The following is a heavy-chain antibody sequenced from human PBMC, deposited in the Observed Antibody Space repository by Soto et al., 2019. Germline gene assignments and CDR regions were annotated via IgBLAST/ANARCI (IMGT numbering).Heavy chain of an antibody. CDR2: INKDGGRT. Sequence: EVQLLESGGGLVQPGESLRLSCAASGFTFGSYFMNWVRQAPGKGPEWVSDINKDGGRTHYADSVRGRFTISRDKSRNTLYLQRNRLRAEDTALYYCAKDLHWYGMDVWGQGTTVTVSS. D-gene: IGHD1-1*01. J-gene: IGHJ6*02. V-gene: IGHV3-23*01. CDR1: GFTFGSYF. CDR3: AKDLHWYGMDV.